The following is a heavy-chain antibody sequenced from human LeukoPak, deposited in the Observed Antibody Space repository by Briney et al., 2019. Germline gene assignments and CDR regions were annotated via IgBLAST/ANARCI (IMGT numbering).Heavy chain of an antibody. CDR2: MNPNSGNT. CDR3: ARGIQGIDPPLNCSGGSCYSNYYYYMDV. CDR1: GYTFTSYD. D-gene: IGHD2-15*01. J-gene: IGHJ6*03. V-gene: IGHV1-8*03. Sequence: GASVKVSCKASGYTFTSYDINWVRQATGQGLEWMGWMNPNSGNTGYAQKFQGRVTITRNTSISTAYMELSSLRSEDTAVYYCARGIQGIDPPLNCSGGSCYSNYYYYMDVWGKGTTVTVSS.